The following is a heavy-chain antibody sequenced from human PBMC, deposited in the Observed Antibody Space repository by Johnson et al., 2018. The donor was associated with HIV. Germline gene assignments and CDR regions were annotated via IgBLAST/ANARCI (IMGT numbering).Heavy chain of an antibody. D-gene: IGHD5-12*01. CDR2: IRYDGSNR. CDR1: GFIFDEYD. Sequence: QVQLVESGGGVARPGGSLRLSCAGSGFIFDEYDMSWVRQAPGKGLEWVAFIRYDGSNRYYVASVTGRFTISRDNSKNTLYLQMDSLRPEDTAVYYCAKIWGDIAATGDAFDIWGQGTMVTVSS. V-gene: IGHV3-30*02. J-gene: IGHJ3*02. CDR3: AKIWGDIAATGDAFDI.